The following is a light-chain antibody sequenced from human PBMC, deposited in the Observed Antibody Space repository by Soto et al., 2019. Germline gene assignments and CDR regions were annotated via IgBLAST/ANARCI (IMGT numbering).Light chain of an antibody. Sequence: QSALTQPASVSGSPGQSITISCTGTSSDVGNSDYVSWYQHHPGKAPKLMISGVTNRPSGVSNRFSGSKSGNTASLTSSGLQAEDEAAYYCSSSATGTTSQVVFGGGTKLTVL. V-gene: IGLV2-14*03. CDR1: SSDVGNSDY. CDR2: GVT. CDR3: SSSATGTTSQVV. J-gene: IGLJ2*01.